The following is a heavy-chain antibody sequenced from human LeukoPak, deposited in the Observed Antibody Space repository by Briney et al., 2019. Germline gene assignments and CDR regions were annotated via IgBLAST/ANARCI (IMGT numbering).Heavy chain of an antibody. CDR1: GFTLSSYA. D-gene: IGHD3-3*01. CDR3: AKITIFGVGIDY. Sequence: GGSLRLSCAASGFTLSSYAMSWVRQAPGKGLEWVSSISASGGSTNYADSVKGRFTISRDNSKNTLYLQMNSLRPEDTAVYYCAKITIFGVGIDYWGQGTLVTVSS. J-gene: IGHJ4*02. CDR2: ISASGGST. V-gene: IGHV3-23*01.